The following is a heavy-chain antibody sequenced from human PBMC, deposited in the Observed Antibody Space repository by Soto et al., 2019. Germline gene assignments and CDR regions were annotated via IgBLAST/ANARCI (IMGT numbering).Heavy chain of an antibody. CDR1: GFSFSSYA. CDR3: APMGV. J-gene: IGHJ6*02. Sequence: GFLRISWAASGFSFSSYAMSWVRQAPGKGLEWVSAISGSDDSTYYADSVKGRLTISRENYKNTLYLQMSSLRADDTAVYYCAPMGVWGQGTTVTVSS. CDR2: ISGSDDST. V-gene: IGHV3-23*01.